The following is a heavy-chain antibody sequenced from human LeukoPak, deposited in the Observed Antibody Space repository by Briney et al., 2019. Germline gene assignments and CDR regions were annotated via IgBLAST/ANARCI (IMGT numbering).Heavy chain of an antibody. V-gene: IGHV3-74*01. Sequence: PGGSLRLSCAASGFTFSSYWMHWVRHAPGKGLVWVSRINSDGSSTSYADSVKGRLTISRDKAKNTLYLQINSLRAEDTAVYYCARDLEWFGDVDDYWGQGTLVTVSS. CDR1: GFTFSSYW. CDR3: ARDLEWFGDVDDY. D-gene: IGHD3-10*01. J-gene: IGHJ4*02. CDR2: INSDGSST.